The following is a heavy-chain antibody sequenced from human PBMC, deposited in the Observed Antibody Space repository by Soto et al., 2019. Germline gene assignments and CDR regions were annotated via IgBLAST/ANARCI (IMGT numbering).Heavy chain of an antibody. V-gene: IGHV3-21*01. Sequence: EVQLVESGGGLVKPGGSLRLSCAASGFTFSSYSMNWVRQAPGKGLEWVSSISSSSSYIYYADSVKGRFTISRDNAKNSLYLQMNSLRAEDTAVYYCARLEVDSRGYGMDVWGQGTTVTVSS. CDR3: ARLEVDSRGYGMDV. CDR1: GFTFSSYS. D-gene: IGHD3-9*01. J-gene: IGHJ6*02. CDR2: ISSSSSYI.